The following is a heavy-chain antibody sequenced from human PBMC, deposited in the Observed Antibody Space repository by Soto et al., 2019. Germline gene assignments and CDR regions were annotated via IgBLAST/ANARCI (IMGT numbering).Heavy chain of an antibody. V-gene: IGHV1-18*01. D-gene: IGHD3-10*01. Sequence: QVPLVQSGAEMKTPGASVKLSCKPSGYTFDSYGIAWVRQAPGQGLEWMGWISTYHFNTYYAQKFQGRVTMTTDTSESTVYMELRSLRADDTAIYYCARGSGSYSRLDYWGQGTLVTVSS. CDR1: GYTFDSYG. J-gene: IGHJ4*02. CDR2: ISTYHFNT. CDR3: ARGSGSYSRLDY.